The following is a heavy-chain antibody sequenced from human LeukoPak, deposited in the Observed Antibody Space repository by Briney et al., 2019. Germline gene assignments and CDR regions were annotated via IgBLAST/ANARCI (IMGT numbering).Heavy chain of an antibody. V-gene: IGHV4-59*08. CDR3: ARSSKGAFDI. CDR2: IYYSGST. J-gene: IGHJ3*02. Sequence: SETLSLTCTVSGVSISSYYWSWIRQPPGKGLEWIGYIYYSGSTNYNPSLKSRVTISVDTSKNQFSLKLSSVTAADTAVYYCARSSKGAFDIWGQGTMVTVSS. CDR1: GVSISSYY.